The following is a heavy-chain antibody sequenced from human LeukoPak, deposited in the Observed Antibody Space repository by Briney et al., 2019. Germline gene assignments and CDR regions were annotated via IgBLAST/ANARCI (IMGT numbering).Heavy chain of an antibody. CDR2: ISAYNGNT. J-gene: IGHJ5*02. D-gene: IGHD3-3*01. CDR3: ARDRGVADFWSGSSWFDP. V-gene: IGHV1-18*01. CDR1: GYTFTSYG. Sequence: ASVKVSCKASGYTFTSYGISWVRQAPGQGLEWMGWISAYNGNTNYAQKLQGRVTMTTDTSTSTAYMELRSLRSDDTAVYYCARDRGVADFWSGSSWFDPWGQGTLVTVSS.